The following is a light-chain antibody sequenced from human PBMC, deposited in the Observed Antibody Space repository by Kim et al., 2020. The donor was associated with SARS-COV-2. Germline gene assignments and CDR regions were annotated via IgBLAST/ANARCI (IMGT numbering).Light chain of an antibody. CDR2: EVN. V-gene: IGLV2-8*01. Sequence: GQSVTISCTGTSSDIGGYNFVAWYQQHPGKAPKVMIYEVNKRPSGVPDRFSGSKAGNTDSLTVSGLQAEDEADYYCSSYAGRQNLVFGGGTQLTVL. CDR1: SSDIGGYNF. J-gene: IGLJ2*01. CDR3: SSYAGRQNLV.